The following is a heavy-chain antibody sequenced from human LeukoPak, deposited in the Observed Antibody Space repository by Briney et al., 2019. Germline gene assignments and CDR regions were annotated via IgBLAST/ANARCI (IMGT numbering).Heavy chain of an antibody. Sequence: ASVKVSCKASGYTFTVYYMHWVRQAPGQGLEWMGWINPNSGGTNYAQKFQGRVTMTRDTSISTAYMELSRLRSDDTAVYYCARSSAGYDILTEWGQGTLVTVSS. J-gene: IGHJ4*02. D-gene: IGHD3-9*01. V-gene: IGHV1-2*02. CDR3: ARSSAGYDILTE. CDR2: INPNSGGT. CDR1: GYTFTVYY.